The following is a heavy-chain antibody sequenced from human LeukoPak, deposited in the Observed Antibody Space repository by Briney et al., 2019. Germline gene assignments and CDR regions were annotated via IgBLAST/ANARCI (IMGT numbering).Heavy chain of an antibody. Sequence: PSETLSLTCAVYGGSFSGYCWSWIRQPPGKGLEWIGEINHSGSTNYNPSLKSRVTISVDTSKNQFSLKPSSVTAADTAVYYCARRQNSVTIFGMIRVGYYYMDVWGKGTTVTVSS. CDR1: GGSFSGYC. D-gene: IGHD3-3*01. CDR2: INHSGST. CDR3: ARRQNSVTIFGMIRVGYYYMDV. V-gene: IGHV4-34*01. J-gene: IGHJ6*03.